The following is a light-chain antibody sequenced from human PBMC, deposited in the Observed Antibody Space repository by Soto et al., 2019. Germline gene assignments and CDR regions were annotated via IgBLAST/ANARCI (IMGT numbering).Light chain of an antibody. CDR3: AAWDDSLNGYV. V-gene: IGLV1-44*01. CDR2: SNN. Sequence: QSVLTQPPSASGTPGQRVTISCSGTSSNIGGYTVNWYQQLPGTAPKLLIYSNNQRPSGVPDRFSGSKSGTSASLAISGLQSEDDADYYCAAWDDSLNGYVFGTGTKVTVL. J-gene: IGLJ1*01. CDR1: SSNIGGYT.